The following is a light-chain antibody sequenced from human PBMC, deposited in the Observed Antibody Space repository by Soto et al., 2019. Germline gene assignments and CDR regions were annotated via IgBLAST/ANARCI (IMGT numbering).Light chain of an antibody. CDR3: AAWDDSLNGWV. CDR1: SSNIGTNT. Sequence: QSVLTQPPSASGTPGQRVPISCSGSSSNIGTNTVNWYQQLPGTAPKLLIYSNDQRPSGAPDRFSGSKSGTSASLAISGLQSEDETDYYCAAWDDSLNGWVFGGGTKVTVL. J-gene: IGLJ3*02. V-gene: IGLV1-44*01. CDR2: SND.